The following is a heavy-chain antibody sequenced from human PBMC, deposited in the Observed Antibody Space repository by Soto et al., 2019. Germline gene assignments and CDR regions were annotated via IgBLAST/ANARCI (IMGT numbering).Heavy chain of an antibody. J-gene: IGHJ6*02. Sequence: GESLKISCKGSGYSFTSYWISWVRQMPGKGLEWMGRIDPSDSYTNYSPSFQGHVTISADKSISTAYLQWSSLKASDNAMYYCARLDYRVYYYYGMDVWGQGTTVTVSS. CDR3: ARLDYRVYYYYGMDV. D-gene: IGHD3-10*01. V-gene: IGHV5-10-1*01. CDR2: IDPSDSYT. CDR1: GYSFTSYW.